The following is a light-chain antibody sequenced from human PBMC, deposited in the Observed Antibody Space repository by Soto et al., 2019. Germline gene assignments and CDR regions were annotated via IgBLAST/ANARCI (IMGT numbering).Light chain of an antibody. Sequence: QSALTQPASVSGSPGQWITISCTGTSSDVGGYNYVSWYQQHPGKAPKLMIYDVTNRPSGVSYRCAGSKSGNTASLTISGLQAEDEADYYCSSYTTTSAGAFVGGTKLTVL. J-gene: IGLJ2*01. CDR1: SSDVGGYNY. CDR2: DVT. V-gene: IGLV2-14*03. CDR3: SSYTTTSAGA.